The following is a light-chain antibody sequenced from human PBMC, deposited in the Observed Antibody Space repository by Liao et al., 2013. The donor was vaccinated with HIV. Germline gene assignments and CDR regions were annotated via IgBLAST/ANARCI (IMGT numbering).Light chain of an antibody. CDR2: QDT. J-gene: IGLJ1*01. V-gene: IGLV3-1*01. Sequence: SYELTQAPSVSVSPGQTASITCSGDKLGNRYTCWYQQRPGQSPILVIYQDTKRPSGISDRFSGSNSGNTATLTISGTQALDEADYYCQAWDSSTNYVFGTGTQVTVL. CDR3: QAWDSSTNYV. CDR1: KLGNRY.